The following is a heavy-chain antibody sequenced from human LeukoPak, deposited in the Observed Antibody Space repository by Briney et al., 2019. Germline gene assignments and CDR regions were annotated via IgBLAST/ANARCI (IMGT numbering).Heavy chain of an antibody. Sequence: SETLSLTCTVSGGSISSYYWSWIRQPPGKGLEWIGEINHSGSTNYNPSLKSRVTISVDTSKNQFSLKLSSVTAADTAVYYCARGRLGPWGQGTLVTVSS. D-gene: IGHD3-22*01. CDR1: GGSISSYY. J-gene: IGHJ5*02. CDR2: INHSGST. V-gene: IGHV4-34*01. CDR3: ARGRLGP.